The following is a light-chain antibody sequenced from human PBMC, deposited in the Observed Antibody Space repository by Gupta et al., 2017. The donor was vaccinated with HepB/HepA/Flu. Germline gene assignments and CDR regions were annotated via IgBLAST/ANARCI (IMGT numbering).Light chain of an antibody. J-gene: IGLJ2*01. CDR3: VLYVGSGPQVV. Sequence: QTVVTQEPSFSVSPGGTVTLTCGLRFGSASTNYYPSWYQQTPGQAPRTLIYNTNTRSSGVPDRFSGSILGSKAALTITGAQADDESDYYCVLYVGSGPQVVFGGGTKLTVL. CDR1: FGSASTNYY. V-gene: IGLV8-61*01. CDR2: NTN.